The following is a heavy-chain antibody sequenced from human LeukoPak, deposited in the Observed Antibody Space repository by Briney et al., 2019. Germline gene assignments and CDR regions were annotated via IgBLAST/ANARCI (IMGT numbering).Heavy chain of an antibody. J-gene: IGHJ4*02. D-gene: IGHD6-19*01. CDR2: ISGSGGST. Sequence: GGSLRLSCAAFGFIFSSHGMNWVRQAPGKGLEWVSAISGSGGSTYYADSVKGRFTISRDNSKNTLYLQMNSLRAEDTAVYYCAKEYSSIFDYWGQGTLVTVSS. CDR1: GFIFSSHG. CDR3: AKEYSSIFDY. V-gene: IGHV3-23*01.